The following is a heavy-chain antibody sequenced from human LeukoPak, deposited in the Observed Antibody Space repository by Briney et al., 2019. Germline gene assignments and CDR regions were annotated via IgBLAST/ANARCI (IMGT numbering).Heavy chain of an antibody. CDR1: GYTFTSYG. V-gene: IGHV1-18*01. CDR2: ISAYNGNT. CDR3: ARDLAGYYDGSGYSVY. D-gene: IGHD3-22*01. J-gene: IGHJ4*02. Sequence: ASVKVSCKASGYTFTSYGISWVRQAPGQGLEWMGWISAYNGNTNYAQKLQGRVTMTTDTSTSTAYMELRSLRSDDTAVYYCARDLAGYYDGSGYSVYWGQGTLVTVSS.